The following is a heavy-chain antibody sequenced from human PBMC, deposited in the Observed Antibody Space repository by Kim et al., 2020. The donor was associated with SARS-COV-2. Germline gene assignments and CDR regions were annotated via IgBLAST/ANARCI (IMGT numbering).Heavy chain of an antibody. Sequence: GESLKISCKASGYSFTSFWIGWVRQMPGKGLEWMGTIFPDDSDTIYNPAFQGQVSISADKSINTAYLQWSSLKASDTAIYYCARGTRNWFDPWGQGTLVTVSS. V-gene: IGHV5-51*01. CDR2: IFPDDSDT. CDR1: GYSFTSFW. CDR3: ARGTRNWFDP. D-gene: IGHD1-1*01. J-gene: IGHJ5*02.